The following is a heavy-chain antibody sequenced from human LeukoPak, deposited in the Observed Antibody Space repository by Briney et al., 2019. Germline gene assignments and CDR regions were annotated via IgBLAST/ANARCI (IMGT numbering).Heavy chain of an antibody. CDR3: AKASSVDTAMEYYFDY. J-gene: IGHJ4*02. CDR2: ISGSGGST. CDR1: GFTFSSYA. Sequence: GGSLRLSCAASGFTFSSYAMSWVRQAPGKGPEWVSAISGSGGSTYYADSVKGRFTISRDNSKNTLYLQMNSLRAEDTAVYYCAKASSVDTAMEYYFDYWGQGTLVTVSS. V-gene: IGHV3-23*01. D-gene: IGHD5-18*01.